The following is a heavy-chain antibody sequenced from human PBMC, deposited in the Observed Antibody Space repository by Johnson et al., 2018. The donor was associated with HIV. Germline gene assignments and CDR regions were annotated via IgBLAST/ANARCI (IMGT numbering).Heavy chain of an antibody. D-gene: IGHD2-15*01. CDR3: AKGRVVVAATEAFDI. CDR1: GFTFDDYA. CDR2: IRWHSGSI. J-gene: IGHJ3*02. V-gene: IGHV3-9*01. Sequence: VQLVESGGGLVQPGRSLRLSCAASGFTFDDYAMHWVRQAPGKGLEWVSGIRWHSGSIGYADSVTGRFTISRDNAKNSLYLQMNSLRAEETALYYCAKGRVVVAATEAFDIWGQGTMVTVSS.